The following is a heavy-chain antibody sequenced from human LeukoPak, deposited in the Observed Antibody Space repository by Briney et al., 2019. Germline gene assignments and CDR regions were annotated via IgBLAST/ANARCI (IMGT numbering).Heavy chain of an antibody. Sequence: ASVKVSCKASGYTFTDYYLHWVRQALGQGLEWMGWINPKSGVTDSKMKFQGRVTLTRDTSITTAYMELRTLISDDTATYYCAIGQGVITWGGADVYDVWGQGTTVIVSS. CDR1: GYTFTDYY. CDR2: INPKSGVT. D-gene: IGHD3-16*01. V-gene: IGHV1-2*02. J-gene: IGHJ3*01. CDR3: AIGQGVITWGGADVYDV.